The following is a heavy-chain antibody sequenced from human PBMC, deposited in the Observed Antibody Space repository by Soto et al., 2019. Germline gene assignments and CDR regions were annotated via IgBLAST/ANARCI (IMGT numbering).Heavy chain of an antibody. CDR3: ARTQVDGYYYWFDP. CDR2: IYYSGST. Sequence: SETLSLTCTVSGSSINSAGYSWSWIRQHPGKGLEWIGYIYYSGSTYYNPSLKSRVTISVDTSRNQFSLKLSSVTAADTAVYNCARTQVDGYYYWFDPWGQGTLVTVSS. J-gene: IGHJ5*02. V-gene: IGHV4-31*03. D-gene: IGHD3-22*01. CDR1: GSSINSAGYS.